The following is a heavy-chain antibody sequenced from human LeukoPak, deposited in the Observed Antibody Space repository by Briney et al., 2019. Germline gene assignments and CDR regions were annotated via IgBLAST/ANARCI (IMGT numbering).Heavy chain of an antibody. V-gene: IGHV3-21*01. J-gene: IGHJ4*02. CDR1: GFTFSNYA. CDR2: ISVRSNYI. CDR3: VRLRRNSDTSGFYYYYDF. D-gene: IGHD3-22*01. Sequence: GGSLRLSCVASGFTFSNYAMNWVRQAPGKGLEWVSSISVRSNYIYYADSVRGRFRISRDDARDSLYLQMNSLRAEDTAVYYCVRLRRNSDTSGFYYYYDFWGQGTLVTVSS.